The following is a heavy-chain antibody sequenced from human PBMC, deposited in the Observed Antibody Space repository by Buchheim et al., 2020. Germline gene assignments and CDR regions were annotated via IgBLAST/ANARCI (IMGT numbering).Heavy chain of an antibody. D-gene: IGHD3-10*01. CDR1: GFTFSDYY. CDR2: ISSSSSYT. CDR3: ARDARRKRGVRGTLGPNNWFDP. J-gene: IGHJ5*02. V-gene: IGHV3-11*05. Sequence: QVQLVESGGGLVKPGGSLRLSCAASGFTFSDYYMSWIRQAPGKGLEWVSYISSSSSYTNYADSVKGRFTISRDNAKNSLYLQMNSLRAEDTAVYYCARDARRKRGVRGTLGPNNWFDPWGQGTL.